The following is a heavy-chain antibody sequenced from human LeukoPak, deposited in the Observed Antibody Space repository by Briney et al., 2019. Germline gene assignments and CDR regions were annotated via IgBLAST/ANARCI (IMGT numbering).Heavy chain of an antibody. V-gene: IGHV3-30*02. CDR3: AKLRMTTMAYYFDY. J-gene: IGHJ4*02. CDR1: GFTFSSYG. Sequence: GGSLRLSCAASGFTFSSYGMHWVRQAPGKGLDWVAFIRYDGSNKYYADSVKGRFTISRDNSKNTLYLQMNSLRAEDTAVYYCAKLRMTTMAYYFDYWGQGTLVTVSS. D-gene: IGHD5-24*01. CDR2: IRYDGSNK.